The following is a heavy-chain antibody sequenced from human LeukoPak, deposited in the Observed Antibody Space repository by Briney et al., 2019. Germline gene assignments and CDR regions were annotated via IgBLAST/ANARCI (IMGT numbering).Heavy chain of an antibody. CDR3: STLTSRGLSDP. Sequence: GGSLRLSCAASGFTFSNAWMSWVRQAPGKGLEWVGRIKSKTDGGTTDYAAPVKGRFTISRDDSKNTLYLQMNSLKSEDTAVYYCSTLTSRGLSDPWGQGTLVTVSS. CDR2: IKSKTDGGTT. J-gene: IGHJ5*02. D-gene: IGHD1-20*01. V-gene: IGHV3-15*01. CDR1: GFTFSNAW.